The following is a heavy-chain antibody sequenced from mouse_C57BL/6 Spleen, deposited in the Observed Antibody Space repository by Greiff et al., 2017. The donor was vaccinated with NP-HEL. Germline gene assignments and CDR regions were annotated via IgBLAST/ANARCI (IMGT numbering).Heavy chain of an antibody. Sequence: VQLQQSGAELVKPGASVKISCKASGYAFSSYWMNWVKQRPGKGLEWIGQIYPGDGDTNYNGKFKGKATLTADKSSSTAYMQLSSLTSEDSAVYLSARGGLGTRRYFDYWGQGTTLTVSS. D-gene: IGHD2-4*01. CDR1: GYAFSSYW. CDR3: ARGGLGTRRYFDY. J-gene: IGHJ2*01. CDR2: IYPGDGDT. V-gene: IGHV1-80*01.